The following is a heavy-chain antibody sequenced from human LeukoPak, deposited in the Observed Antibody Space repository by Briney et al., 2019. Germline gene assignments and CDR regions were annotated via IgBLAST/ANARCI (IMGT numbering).Heavy chain of an antibody. Sequence: GGSLRLSCAASEFTFSSYAMSWVRQAPGKGLEWVSAISGSGGSTYYADSVKGRFTISRDNSKNTLYLQMNSLRAEDTAVYYCAKDPSILRFLEWLSSPPGGMDVWGQGTTVTVSS. D-gene: IGHD3-3*01. V-gene: IGHV3-23*01. J-gene: IGHJ6*02. CDR2: ISGSGGST. CDR3: AKDPSILRFLEWLSSPPGGMDV. CDR1: EFTFSSYA.